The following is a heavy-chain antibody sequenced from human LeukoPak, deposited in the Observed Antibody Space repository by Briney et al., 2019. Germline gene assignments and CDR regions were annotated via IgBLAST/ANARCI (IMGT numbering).Heavy chain of an antibody. J-gene: IGHJ4*02. CDR1: GFTFSSYS. D-gene: IGHD1-26*01. V-gene: IGHV3-48*01. CDR3: AKGGKWDVTPFDY. CDR2: ISSSSSTI. Sequence: GGSLRLSCAASGFTFSSYSMNWVRQAPGKGLEWVSYISSSSSTIYYADSVKGRFTISRDNSKNTLYLQVNSLRAEDTAVYYCAKGGKWDVTPFDYWGQGTLVTVSS.